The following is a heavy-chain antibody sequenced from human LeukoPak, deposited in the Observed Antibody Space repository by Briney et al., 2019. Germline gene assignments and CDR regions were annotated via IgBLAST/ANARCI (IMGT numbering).Heavy chain of an antibody. Sequence: ASVKVSCKASGYTFTSYDINWVRQATGQGLEWMGWMNPNSGNTGYAQKFQGRVTMTRNTSISTAYMELSSLRSEDTAVYYCAKGEMATIFPGFPGDYWGQGTLVTVSS. CDR2: MNPNSGNT. D-gene: IGHD5-12*01. J-gene: IGHJ4*02. CDR3: AKGEMATIFPGFPGDY. V-gene: IGHV1-8*01. CDR1: GYTFTSYD.